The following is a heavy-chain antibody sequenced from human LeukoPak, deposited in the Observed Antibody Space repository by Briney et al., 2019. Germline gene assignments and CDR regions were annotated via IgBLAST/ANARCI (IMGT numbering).Heavy chain of an antibody. CDR2: ISSSSGTI. J-gene: IGHJ3*02. D-gene: IGHD1-26*01. CDR1: EFTFSSYS. CDR3: ARGGSYYNEAFDI. Sequence: GGSLRLSCAASEFTFSSYSMNWVRQAPGKGLEWVSYISSSSGTIYYADSVKGRFSISRDNAKNSLYLQMNSLRAEDTAVYYCARGGSYYNEAFDIWGQGTMVTVSS. V-gene: IGHV3-48*01.